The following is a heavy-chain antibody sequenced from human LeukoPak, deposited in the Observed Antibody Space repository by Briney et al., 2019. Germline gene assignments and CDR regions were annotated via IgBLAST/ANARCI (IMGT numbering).Heavy chain of an antibody. V-gene: IGHV4-59*11. CDR3: ARVQPSCPGLGFCSFDI. D-gene: IGHD3-3*01. Sequence: SETLSLTCSVSGSSISPHHWTWIRQALGEGLEWMGYIYYRGTTNYSPSLKNRLTMSVDTSKNQISLKLTSVTAADTAVYYCARVQPSCPGLGFCSFDIWGQGTLATVSS. CDR2: IYYRGTT. CDR1: GSSISPHH. J-gene: IGHJ3*02.